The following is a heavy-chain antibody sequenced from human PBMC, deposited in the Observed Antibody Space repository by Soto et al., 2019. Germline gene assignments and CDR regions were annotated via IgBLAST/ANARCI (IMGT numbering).Heavy chain of an antibody. CDR1: GVSFNSYD. CDR2: ISYDGSNT. J-gene: IGHJ5*02. CDR3: ARISRYCRRGDCHA. V-gene: IGHV3-30*03. D-gene: IGHD2-15*01. Sequence: GGCLRLSCAASGVSFNSYDMHWVRQAPGKGPEWVAIISYDGSNTYYSDSVRGRSTIFRDNSKDTLYLQMHSLRSGDTAIYYCARISRYCRRGDCHAWVPGTQLTVSS.